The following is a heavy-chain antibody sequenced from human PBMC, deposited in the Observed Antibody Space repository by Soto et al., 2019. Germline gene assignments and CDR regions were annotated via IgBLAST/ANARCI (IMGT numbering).Heavy chain of an antibody. Sequence: SVKVSCKASGGTFSSYGITWVRQAPGQGLEWMGGIIPIFDTANYAQKFQGRVTITADESTSTAYMELSSLRSEDTAVYYCARDNALTTYRGYKYYGMDFRGQRTTVTVSS. J-gene: IGHJ6*02. D-gene: IGHD4-17*01. CDR1: GGTFSSYG. CDR2: IIPIFDTA. CDR3: ARDNALTTYRGYKYYGMDF. V-gene: IGHV1-69*13.